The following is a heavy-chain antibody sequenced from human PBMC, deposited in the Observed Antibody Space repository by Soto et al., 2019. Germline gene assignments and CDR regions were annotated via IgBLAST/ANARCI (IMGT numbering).Heavy chain of an antibody. CDR3: ARANWYFDY. V-gene: IGHV4-59*13. J-gene: IGHJ4*02. CDR1: GGSINNNY. CDR2: IDYTGAT. D-gene: IGHD7-27*01. Sequence: QVQLQESGPGLVKPSETLSLTCTVSGGSINNNYWSWIRQPPEKGLEWIGYIDYTGATNYSPAHASRVTISVDTSKNQFSLKLTSLTAADTAIYYCARANWYFDYWGQGTLVTVSS.